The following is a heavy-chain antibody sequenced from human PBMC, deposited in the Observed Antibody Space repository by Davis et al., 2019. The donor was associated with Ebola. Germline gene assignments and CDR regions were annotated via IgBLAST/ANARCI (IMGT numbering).Heavy chain of an antibody. CDR2: ISGSGGST. D-gene: IGHD3-3*01. CDR3: AKSGDFPGYYYYMDV. Sequence: GESLKISCAASGFTFSSYAMSWVRQAPGKGLEWVSAISGSGGSTYYADSVKGRFTISRDNSKNTLYLQMNSLRAEDTAVYYCAKSGDFPGYYYYMDVWGKGTTVTVSS. CDR1: GFTFSSYA. J-gene: IGHJ6*03. V-gene: IGHV3-23*01.